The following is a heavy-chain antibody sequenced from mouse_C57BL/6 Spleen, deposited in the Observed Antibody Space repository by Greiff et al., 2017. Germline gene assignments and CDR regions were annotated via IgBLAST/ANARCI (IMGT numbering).Heavy chain of an antibody. Sequence: EVKLVESGPVLVKPGASVKMSCKASGYTFTDYYMNWVKQSHGKSLEWIGVINPYNGGTSYNQKFKGKATLTVDKSSSTAYMELNSLTSEDSAVYYCARGTVVAHYAMDYWGQGTSVTVSS. CDR3: ARGTVVAHYAMDY. V-gene: IGHV1-19*01. CDR1: GYTFTDYY. D-gene: IGHD1-1*01. J-gene: IGHJ4*01. CDR2: INPYNGGT.